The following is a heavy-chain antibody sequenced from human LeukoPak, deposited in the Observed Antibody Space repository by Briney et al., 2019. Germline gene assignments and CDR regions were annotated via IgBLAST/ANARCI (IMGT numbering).Heavy chain of an antibody. Sequence: GGSLRLSCAASGFNFNIYEMNWVRQAPGKGLEWVSYISSSVSNTIYYADSVKGRFTISRDNSKNTLYLQMNSLRAEDTAVYYCARGPPIAAAASDYWGQGTLVTVSS. CDR3: ARGPPIAAAASDY. J-gene: IGHJ4*02. D-gene: IGHD6-13*01. CDR1: GFNFNIYE. CDR2: ISSSVSNTI. V-gene: IGHV3-48*03.